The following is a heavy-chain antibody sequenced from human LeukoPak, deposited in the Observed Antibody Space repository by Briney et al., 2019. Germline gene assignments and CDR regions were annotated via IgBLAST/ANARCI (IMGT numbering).Heavy chain of an antibody. CDR2: INQDGTEK. CDR3: ARSDDGYSGYDLGSY. CDR1: GFSFSTYW. Sequence: GESLRLSCAASGFSFSTYWMSWVRQAPGKGLEWVANINQDGTEKYYVDSVKGRFAISRDNSKNTLYLEMNSLRAEDTAVYYCARSDDGYSGYDLGSYWGQGTLVTVSS. D-gene: IGHD5-12*01. J-gene: IGHJ4*02. V-gene: IGHV3-7*01.